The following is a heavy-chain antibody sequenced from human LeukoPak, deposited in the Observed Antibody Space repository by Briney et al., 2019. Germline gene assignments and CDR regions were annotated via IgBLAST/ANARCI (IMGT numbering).Heavy chain of an antibody. D-gene: IGHD4-23*01. CDR2: INTNTGNP. CDR3: ARDRTTVVTPGWYFDL. V-gene: IGHV7-4-1*02. J-gene: IGHJ2*01. Sequence: ASVKVSCKASGYTFTSYAMNWVRQAPGQGLEWMGWINTNTGNPTYAQGFTGRFVFSLDTSVSTAYLQISSLKAEDTAVYYCARDRTTVVTPGWYFDLWGRGTLVTVSS. CDR1: GYTFTSYA.